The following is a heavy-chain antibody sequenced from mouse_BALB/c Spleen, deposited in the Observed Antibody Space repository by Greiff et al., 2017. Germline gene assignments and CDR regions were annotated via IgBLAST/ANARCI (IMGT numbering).Heavy chain of an antibody. D-gene: IGHD2-12*01. V-gene: IGHV1-7*01. CDR3: ARSYSPYAMDY. Sequence: QVQLKESGAELAKPGASVKMSCKASGYTFTSYWMHWVKQRPGQGLEWIGYINPSTGYTEYNQKFKDKATLTADKSSSTAYMQLSSLTSEDSAVYYCARSYSPYAMDYWGQGTSVTVSS. J-gene: IGHJ4*01. CDR1: GYTFTSYW. CDR2: INPSTGYT.